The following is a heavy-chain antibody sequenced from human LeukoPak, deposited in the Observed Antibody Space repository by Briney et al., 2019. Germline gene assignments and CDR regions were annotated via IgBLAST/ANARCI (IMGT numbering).Heavy chain of an antibody. V-gene: IGHV1-46*01. CDR2: INPSGGST. D-gene: IGHD6-13*01. Sequence: ATVKVSCKASGYTFTSYYMHWVRQAPGQGLEWMGIINPSGGSTSYAQKFQGRVTMTRDMSTSTVYMELRSLRSDDTAVYYCARAGEIRAAAGNDYWGQGTLVTVSS. CDR3: ARAGEIRAAAGNDY. CDR1: GYTFTSYY. J-gene: IGHJ4*02.